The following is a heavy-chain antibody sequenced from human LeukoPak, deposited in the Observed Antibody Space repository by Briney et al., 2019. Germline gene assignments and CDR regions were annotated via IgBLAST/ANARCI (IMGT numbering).Heavy chain of an antibody. CDR2: INHSGST. Sequence: PSETLSLTCTVSGGSISSYYWSWIRQPPGKGLERIGEINHSGSTNYNPSLKSRVTISVDTSKNQFSLKLSSVTAADTAVYYCARGGRQLSDTYYFDYWGQGTLVTVSS. CDR1: GGSISSYY. V-gene: IGHV4-34*01. D-gene: IGHD6-6*01. CDR3: ARGGRQLSDTYYFDY. J-gene: IGHJ4*02.